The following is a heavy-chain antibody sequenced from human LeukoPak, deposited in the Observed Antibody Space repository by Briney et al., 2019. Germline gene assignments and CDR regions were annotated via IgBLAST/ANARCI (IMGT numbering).Heavy chain of an antibody. CDR1: GFSFRNYW. J-gene: IGHJ5*02. CDR3: TRDEGSTWRRFDP. Sequence: PGGSLRLSCAASGFSFRNYWMHWVRQVPGKGLVWVSRINSDGSDTHYADSVKGRFTISRDNTKNTLYLRMYSLRVEDTAIYYCTRDEGSTWRRFDPWGQGTLVTVSS. V-gene: IGHV3-74*01. CDR2: INSDGSDT. D-gene: IGHD3-10*01.